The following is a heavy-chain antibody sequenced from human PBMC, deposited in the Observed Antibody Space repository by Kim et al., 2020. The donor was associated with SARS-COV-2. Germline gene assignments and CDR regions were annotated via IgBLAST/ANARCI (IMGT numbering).Heavy chain of an antibody. CDR1: GGSISSGGYS. V-gene: IGHV4-30-2*01. D-gene: IGHD5-12*01. CDR2: IYHSGST. CDR3: AAIVALTDY. Sequence: SETLSLTCAVSGGSISSGGYSWSWIRQPPGKGLEWIGYIYHSGSTYYNPSLKSRVTISVDRSKNQFSLKLSSVTAADTAVYYCAAIVALTDYWGQGTLVTVSS. J-gene: IGHJ4*02.